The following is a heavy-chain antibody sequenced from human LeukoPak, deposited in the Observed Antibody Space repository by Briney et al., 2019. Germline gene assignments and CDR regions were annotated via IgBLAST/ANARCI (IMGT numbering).Heavy chain of an antibody. CDR1: GFTFSSYW. CDR3: ARDRSSSWYFSLDP. V-gene: IGHV3-74*01. CDR2: INSDGSST. Sequence: GGSLRLSCAASGFTFSSYWMRWVRQAPGMGLVWVSRINSDGSSTRYADSVKGRSTISRDNAKNTLYLQMNSLRAEDTAVYYCARDRSSSWYFSLDPWGQGTLVTVSS. D-gene: IGHD6-13*01. J-gene: IGHJ5*02.